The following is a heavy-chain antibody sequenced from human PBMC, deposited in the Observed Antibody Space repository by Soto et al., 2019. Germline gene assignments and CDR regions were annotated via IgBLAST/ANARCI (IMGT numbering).Heavy chain of an antibody. CDR2: ISYDGSNE. D-gene: IGHD3-22*01. CDR1: GFTFSSYA. J-gene: IGHJ4*02. V-gene: IGHV3-30-3*01. Sequence: QVQLVESGGGVVQPGRSLRLSCAASGFTFSSYAMHWVRQAPGKGLEWVAVISYDGSNEYYADSVKGRFTISRDNSKNTLYLQMNSLRAEDTAVYYCARDKYYYDSSGYYSWGQGTLVTVSS. CDR3: ARDKYYYDSSGYYS.